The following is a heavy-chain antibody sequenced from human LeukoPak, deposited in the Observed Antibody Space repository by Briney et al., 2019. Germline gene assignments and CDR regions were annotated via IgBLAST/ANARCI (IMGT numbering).Heavy chain of an antibody. CDR2: IYYSGST. Sequence: SETLSLTCTVSGGSMRSNYWSLTRQPPGKGLEWIGNIYYSGSTNYNPSLKSRVTISIDPSKNQFSLKLSSGTAADTAIYYCVKDNGRWFDPWGQGTLVIVSS. J-gene: IGHJ5*02. D-gene: IGHD1-26*01. CDR3: VKDNGRWFDP. CDR1: GGSMRSNY. V-gene: IGHV4-59*01.